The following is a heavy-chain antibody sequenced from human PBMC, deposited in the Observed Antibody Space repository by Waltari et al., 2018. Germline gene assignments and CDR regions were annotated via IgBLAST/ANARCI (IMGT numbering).Heavy chain of an antibody. V-gene: IGHV5-10-1*03. CDR2: IDPSDSYT. J-gene: IGHJ4*02. CDR3: AGHGYQLRQFDY. Sequence: EVQLVQSGAEVKKPGESLRISCKASGYNSYSYWISWMRHMPGKGLEWMGRIDPSDSYTNYSPSFQGHVSISADKSVATAYLQWSSLEASDSGMYYCAGHGYQLRQFDYWGQGTLVTVSS. CDR1: GYNSYSYW. D-gene: IGHD2-2*01.